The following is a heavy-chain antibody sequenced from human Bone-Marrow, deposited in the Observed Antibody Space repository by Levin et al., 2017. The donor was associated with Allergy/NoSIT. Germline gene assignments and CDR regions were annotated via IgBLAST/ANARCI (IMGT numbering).Heavy chain of an antibody. Sequence: SGGSLRLSCAASGFTFSSYGMHWVRQAPGKGLEWVAVISYDGSNKYYADSVKGRFTISRDNSKNTLYLQMNSLRAEDTAVYYCAKGGSSSLAIDYWGQGTLVTVSS. CDR3: AKGGSSSLAIDY. D-gene: IGHD6-6*01. V-gene: IGHV3-30*18. J-gene: IGHJ4*02. CDR2: ISYDGSNK. CDR1: GFTFSSYG.